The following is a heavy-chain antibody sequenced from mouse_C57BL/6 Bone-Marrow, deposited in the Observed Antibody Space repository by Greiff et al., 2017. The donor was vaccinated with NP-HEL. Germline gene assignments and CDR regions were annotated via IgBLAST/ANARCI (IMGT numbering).Heavy chain of an antibody. Sequence: EVQLQQSGTALARPGASVKMSCKTSGYTFTSYWMHWVKQRPGQGLEWIGAIYPGNSDTSYNQKFKGKAKLTAVTSASTAYMELSSLTNEDSAVYYCTRGYYGNYGFAYWGQGTLVTVSA. V-gene: IGHV1-5*01. CDR1: GYTFTSYW. D-gene: IGHD2-1*01. J-gene: IGHJ3*01. CDR2: IYPGNSDT. CDR3: TRGYYGNYGFAY.